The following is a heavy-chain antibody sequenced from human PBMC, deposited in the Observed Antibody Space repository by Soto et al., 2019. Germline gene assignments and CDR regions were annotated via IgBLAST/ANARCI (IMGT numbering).Heavy chain of an antibody. J-gene: IGHJ5*02. CDR3: AREGRIAVARCFEP. Sequence: ASVKVSCKASGYTFTTYYMHWVRQAPGQGLEWMGTINPSGGSITYAQKFQDRVIMTRDTSTSTVYMELSSLRSEDTAVYYCAREGRIAVARCFEPWGQGTLVTVSS. D-gene: IGHD6-19*01. CDR1: GYTFTTYY. V-gene: IGHV1-46*03. CDR2: INPSGGSI.